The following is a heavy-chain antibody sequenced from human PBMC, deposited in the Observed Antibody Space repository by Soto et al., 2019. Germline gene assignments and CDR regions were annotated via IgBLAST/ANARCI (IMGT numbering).Heavy chain of an antibody. V-gene: IGHV3-7*05. CDR3: ARDSSGILTDDAFDI. Sequence: GGSLRLSCAASGFTFSSYWMSWVRQAPGKGLEWVANIKQDGSEKYYVDSVKGRFTISRDNAKNSLYLQMNSLRAEDTAVYYCARDSSGILTDDAFDIWGQGTMVTVSS. J-gene: IGHJ3*02. D-gene: IGHD6-19*01. CDR2: IKQDGSEK. CDR1: GFTFSSYW.